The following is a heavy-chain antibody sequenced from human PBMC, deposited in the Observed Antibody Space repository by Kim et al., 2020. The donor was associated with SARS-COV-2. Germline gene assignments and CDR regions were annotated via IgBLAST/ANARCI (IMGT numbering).Heavy chain of an antibody. J-gene: IGHJ3*02. D-gene: IGHD5-18*01. CDR1: GFTVDDYA. Sequence: GGSLRLSCAASGFTVDDYAMRWVRQAPGKGLEWVSGDSWSSGSTVYADSVKGRFTISRDNAKNSLYLQMNSLRAEDTAFYYCAKDMAFGLWIQVWLRGSWGAFDIGGEGTMVTVST. CDR2: DSWSSGST. V-gene: IGHV3-9*01. CDR3: AKDMAFGLWIQVWLRGSWGAFDI.